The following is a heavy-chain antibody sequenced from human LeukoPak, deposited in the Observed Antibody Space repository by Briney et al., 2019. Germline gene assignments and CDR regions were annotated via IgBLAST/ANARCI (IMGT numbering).Heavy chain of an antibody. CDR3: ARNSGWYGVS. V-gene: IGHV3-23*01. CDR1: GFTLSSYE. CDR2: IEYSETGT. D-gene: IGHD6-19*01. J-gene: IGHJ4*02. Sequence: GGSLILSCTVAGFTLSSYEMSWIRQAPFQCLEWVSSIEYSETGTHYADSVKGRFTISRDNSKNTLYLQLNSLRDEDTAVYYCARNSGWYGVSWGQGTLVTVSS.